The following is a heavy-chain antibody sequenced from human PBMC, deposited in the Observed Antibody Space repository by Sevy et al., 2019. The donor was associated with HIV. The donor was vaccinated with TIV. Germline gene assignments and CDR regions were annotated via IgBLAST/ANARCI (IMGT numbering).Heavy chain of an antibody. CDR3: ARDLPPSATTVAHFDC. D-gene: IGHD4-17*01. V-gene: IGHV3-48*03. CDR2: ISNSGTAI. J-gene: IGHJ4*02. Sequence: GGSLRLSCAASGFTFSSYEMNWVRQAPGKGLEWVSYISNSGTAIYYSDSVKGRFTISRDNARNSLFLQMNSLRAEDTAVYYCARDLPPSATTVAHFDCWGQGTLVIVSS. CDR1: GFTFSSYE.